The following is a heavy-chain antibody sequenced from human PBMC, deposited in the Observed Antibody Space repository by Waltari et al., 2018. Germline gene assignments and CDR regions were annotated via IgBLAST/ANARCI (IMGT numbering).Heavy chain of an antibody. Sequence: EVQLLESGGGLVQPGGSLRLSCAASGFTFSSYAMSWVRQAPGKGLEWVSAISGSGGSTYYADSVKGRFTISRDNSKNTLYLQMNSLRAEDTAVYYCAKPCEWQLVLGGYGAFDIWGQGTMVTVSS. D-gene: IGHD6-6*01. CDR2: ISGSGGST. CDR3: AKPCEWQLVLGGYGAFDI. V-gene: IGHV3-23*01. CDR1: GFTFSSYA. J-gene: IGHJ3*02.